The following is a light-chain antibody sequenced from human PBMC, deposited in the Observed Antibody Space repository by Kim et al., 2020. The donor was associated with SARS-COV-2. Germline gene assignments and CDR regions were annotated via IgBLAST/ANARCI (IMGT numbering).Light chain of an antibody. V-gene: IGLV3-21*04. CDR2: YDS. CDR3: QVWDSSDDHRVV. J-gene: IGLJ2*01. CDR1: RSASNS. Sequence: PGTQARITCGGTRSASNSVHRYQQTPGQAPVLVISYDSVRPSGIPERFSGSNSGNTATVTISRVEAGDEANYYCQVWDSSDDHRVVFGGGTQLTVL.